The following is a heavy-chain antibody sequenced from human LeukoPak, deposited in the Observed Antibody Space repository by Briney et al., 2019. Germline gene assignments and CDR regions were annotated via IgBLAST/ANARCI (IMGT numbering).Heavy chain of an antibody. CDR2: IRYDGSNK. CDR1: GFTFSSYG. J-gene: IGHJ5*02. D-gene: IGHD2-2*01. CDR3: AKDLVPAALIYNWFDP. V-gene: IGHV3-30*02. Sequence: GGSLRLSCAASGFTFSSYGMHWARQAPGKGLEWVAFIRYDGSNKYYADSVKGRFTISRDNSKNTLYLQMNSLRAEDTAVYYCAKDLVPAALIYNWFDPWGQGTLVTVSS.